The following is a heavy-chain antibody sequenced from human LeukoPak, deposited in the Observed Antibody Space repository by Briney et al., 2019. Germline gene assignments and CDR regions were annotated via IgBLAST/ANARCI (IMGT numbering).Heavy chain of an antibody. D-gene: IGHD1-26*01. V-gene: IGHV4-38-2*02. CDR3: ARGRYSGSYQDY. CDR1: GYSISSGYF. J-gene: IGHJ4*02. CDR2: MYHSGST. Sequence: SETLSLTCTVSGYSISSGYFWGWIRQPPGKGLEWIGTMYHSGSTYYNPSLKSRVSISVDTSKNQFSLKLSSVTAADTAVYYCARGRYSGSYQDYWGQGTLVTVSS.